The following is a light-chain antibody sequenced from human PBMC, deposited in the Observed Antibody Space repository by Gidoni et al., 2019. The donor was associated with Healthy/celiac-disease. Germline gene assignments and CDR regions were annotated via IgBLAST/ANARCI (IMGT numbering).Light chain of an antibody. Sequence: DIQMTQSPSTLSASVGDRVTITCRASQSISSWLAWYQQQPGKAPKLLIYKASSLESGVPSRFSGSGSGTEFTLTISSLQPDDFATYYCQQYNSYLFTFXPXTKVDIK. J-gene: IGKJ3*01. CDR2: KAS. CDR3: QQYNSYLFT. V-gene: IGKV1-5*03. CDR1: QSISSW.